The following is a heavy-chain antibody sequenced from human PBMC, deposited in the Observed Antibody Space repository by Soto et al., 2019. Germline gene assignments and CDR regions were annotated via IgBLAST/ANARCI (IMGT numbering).Heavy chain of an antibody. J-gene: IGHJ6*02. D-gene: IGHD2-21*01. V-gene: IGHV3-23*01. CDR1: GFTFGNYA. CDR3: TTLFCLSARKPPEDV. Sequence: EVRLLESGGGLVQPGGSLRLSCEASGFTFGNYAMTWVRQGPGRGLEWVSALSGSSLNTYYADSVKGRFTISRDNSKNTMYLDMNSLRVEDTAVYYCTTLFCLSARKPPEDVWGQGTPVAVSS. CDR2: LSGSSLNT.